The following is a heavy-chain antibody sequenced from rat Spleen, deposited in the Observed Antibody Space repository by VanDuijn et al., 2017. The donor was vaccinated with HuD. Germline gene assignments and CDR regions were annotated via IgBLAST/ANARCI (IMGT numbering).Heavy chain of an antibody. CDR1: GFSLTSNG. V-gene: IGHV2S12*01. D-gene: IGHD1-2*01. J-gene: IGHJ2*01. Sequence: QVQLKESGPGLVQPSQTLSLTCTVSGFSLTSNGVSWVRQPPGKGLEWIAAISSGGSTYYNSALKSRLSISRDTSKSQVFLKMNSLQTEDTVIYFCTRDLGAANYWGQGVMVTVSS. CDR3: TRDLGAANY. CDR2: ISSGGST.